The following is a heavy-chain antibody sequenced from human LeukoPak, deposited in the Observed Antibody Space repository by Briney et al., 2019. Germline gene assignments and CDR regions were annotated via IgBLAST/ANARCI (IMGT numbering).Heavy chain of an antibody. V-gene: IGHV4-59*01. J-gene: IGHJ4*02. Sequence: PWETLSLTCTVSGGSISSYYWSWIRQPPGKGLEWIGYIYYSGSTNYNPSLKSRVTISVDTSKNQFSPKLSSVTAADTAVYYCARREKSPYYFDYWGQGTLVTVSS. CDR2: IYYSGST. CDR3: ARREKSPYYFDY. CDR1: GGSISSYY.